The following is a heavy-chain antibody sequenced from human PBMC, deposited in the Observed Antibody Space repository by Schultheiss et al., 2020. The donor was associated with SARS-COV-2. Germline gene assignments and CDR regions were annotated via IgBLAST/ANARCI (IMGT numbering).Heavy chain of an antibody. V-gene: IGHV4-61*03. CDR3: ARDQGAGYFDY. J-gene: IGHJ4*02. CDR2: IFYSGSS. Sequence: SETLSLTCTVSGGSVSSGTYYWSWIRQPPGKGLEWIGSIFYSGSSYYNSSLKSRVTISVDTSKNHLSLKLNSVTAADTAVYYCARDQGAGYFDYWGQGTLVTVSS. CDR1: GGSVSSGTYY. D-gene: IGHD1-26*01.